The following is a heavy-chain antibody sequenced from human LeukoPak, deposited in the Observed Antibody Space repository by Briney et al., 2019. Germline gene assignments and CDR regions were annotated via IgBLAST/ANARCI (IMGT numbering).Heavy chain of an antibody. CDR1: GFTFSSYS. V-gene: IGHV3-21*01. CDR2: ISSSSSYI. Sequence: GGSLRLSCAASGFTFSSYSMNWVRQAPGKGLEWVSSISSSSSYIYYADSVKGRFTISRDNAKNSLYLQMNSLRAEDTAVYYCARDPLYYDFWSGYTSDAFDIWGQGTMVTVSS. D-gene: IGHD3-3*01. CDR3: ARDPLYYDFWSGYTSDAFDI. J-gene: IGHJ3*02.